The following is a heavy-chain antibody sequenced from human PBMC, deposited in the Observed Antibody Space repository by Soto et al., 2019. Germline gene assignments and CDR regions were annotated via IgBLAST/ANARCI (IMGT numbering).Heavy chain of an antibody. CDR2: IIPIFGTP. Sequence: RASVKVSCKASGGTFNNYVINWVRQAPGQGLEWMAGIIPIFGTPNYAQKFQGRVTITADKSTSTAYMELNSLRSEDTAVYYCAGRCDGTNCLAHFDYWGQGTLVTVS. CDR1: GGTFNNYV. V-gene: IGHV1-69*06. CDR3: AGRCDGTNCLAHFDY. D-gene: IGHD2-2*01. J-gene: IGHJ4*02.